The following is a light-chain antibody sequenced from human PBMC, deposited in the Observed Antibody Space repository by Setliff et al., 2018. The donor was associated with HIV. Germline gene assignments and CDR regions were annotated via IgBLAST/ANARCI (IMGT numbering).Light chain of an antibody. CDR3: CSYGGSFDVV. CDR1: SSDVGGYNY. CDR2: DVT. J-gene: IGLJ2*01. Sequence: QSALTQPRSVSGSPGQSVTISCTGTSSDVGGYNYVSWYQQHPGKAPKLMIYDVTKRPSGVPDRFSGSKSGNTASLTISGLQAEDEADYYCCSYGGSFDVVFGGGTKVTVL. V-gene: IGLV2-11*01.